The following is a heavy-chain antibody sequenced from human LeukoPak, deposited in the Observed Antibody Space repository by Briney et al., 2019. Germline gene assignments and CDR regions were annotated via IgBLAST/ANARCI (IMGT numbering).Heavy chain of an antibody. CDR2: MNPNSGNT. V-gene: IGHV1-8*01. CDR1: GYTFTSYD. D-gene: IGHD3-16*01. Sequence: ASVKVSCKASGYTFTSYDINWVRQATGQGLEWMGWMNPNSGNTGYAQKFQGRVIMTRNTSISTAYMELSSLRSEDTAVYCCARYYGSSAFDIWGQGTMVTVSS. CDR3: ARYYGSSAFDI. J-gene: IGHJ3*02.